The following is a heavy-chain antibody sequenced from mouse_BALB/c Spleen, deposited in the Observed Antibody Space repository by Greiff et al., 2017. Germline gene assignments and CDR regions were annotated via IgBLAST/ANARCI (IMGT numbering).Heavy chain of an antibody. V-gene: IGHV5-17*02. CDR1: GFTFSSFG. D-gene: IGHD6-5*01. J-gene: IGHJ4*01. CDR2: ISSGSSTI. CDR3: ARGGIICVDY. Sequence: EVKLMESGGGLVQPGGSRKLSCAASGFTFSSFGMHWVRQAPEKGLEWVAYISSGSSTIYYADTVKGRFTISRDNPKNTLFLQMTSRRSEDTAMYYCARGGIICVDYWGQGTSVTVSS.